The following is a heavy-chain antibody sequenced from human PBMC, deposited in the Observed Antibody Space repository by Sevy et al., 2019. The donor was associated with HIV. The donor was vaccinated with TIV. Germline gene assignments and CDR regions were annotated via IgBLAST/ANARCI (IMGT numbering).Heavy chain of an antibody. CDR1: GFTFSSYW. J-gene: IGHJ5*02. V-gene: IGHV3-74*01. D-gene: IGHD6-6*01. Sequence: GGSLRLCCAASGFTFSSYWMHWVRQAPGKGLVCVSRINSDGSSTSYADSVKGRFTISRDNAKNTLYLQMNRLRAEDTAVYYCARDVRPYSSSYNWFDPWGQGTLVTVSS. CDR2: INSDGSST. CDR3: ARDVRPYSSSYNWFDP.